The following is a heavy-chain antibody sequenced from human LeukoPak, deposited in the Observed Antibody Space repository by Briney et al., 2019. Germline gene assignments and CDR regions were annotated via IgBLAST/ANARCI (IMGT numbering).Heavy chain of an antibody. CDR1: GFTVSTNY. D-gene: IGHD2-2*01. CDR2: IYGSGST. Sequence: PGGSLRLSCAVSGFTVSTNYMSWVRQAPGKGLEWVSVIYGSGSTYYADSVKGRFTISRDNSKNTLYLQMNSLRAEDTAVYYCARSDGIVTAGPFDYWGQGTLATVS. CDR3: ARSDGIVTAGPFDY. V-gene: IGHV3-53*01. J-gene: IGHJ4*02.